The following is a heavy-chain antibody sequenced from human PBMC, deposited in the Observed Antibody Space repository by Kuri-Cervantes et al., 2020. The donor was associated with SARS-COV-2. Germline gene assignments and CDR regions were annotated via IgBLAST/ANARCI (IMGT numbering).Heavy chain of an antibody. CDR3: ARDHQERCSSTSCYTLNWFDP. Sequence: ASVKVSCKASGYTFTSYAMHWVRQAPGQRLEWMGWINAGNGNTKYSQKFQGRVTITADESTSTAYMELSSLRSEDTAVYYCARDHQERCSSTSCYTLNWFDPWGQGTLVTVSS. V-gene: IGHV1-3*01. J-gene: IGHJ5*02. CDR1: GYTFTSYA. CDR2: INAGNGNT. D-gene: IGHD2-2*02.